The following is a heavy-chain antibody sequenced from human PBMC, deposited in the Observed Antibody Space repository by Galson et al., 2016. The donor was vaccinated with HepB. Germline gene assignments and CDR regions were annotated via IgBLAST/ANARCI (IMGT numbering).Heavy chain of an antibody. CDR2: ISYDGSNK. CDR3: AKDRTPFAFLWFGEFDY. CDR1: GFTFSSYG. Sequence: SLRLSCAASGFTFSSYGLHWVRQAPGKGLEWVAVISYDGSNKFYADSVKGRLTISRDNSKNTLYLQMNSLRAEDTAVYYCAKDRTPFAFLWFGEFDYWGQGTLVTASS. J-gene: IGHJ4*02. V-gene: IGHV3-30*18. D-gene: IGHD3-10*01.